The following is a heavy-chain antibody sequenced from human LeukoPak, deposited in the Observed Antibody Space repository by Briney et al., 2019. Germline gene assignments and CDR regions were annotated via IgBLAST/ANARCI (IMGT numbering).Heavy chain of an antibody. CDR3: ARDPLAVAGISTNWFDP. D-gene: IGHD6-19*01. J-gene: IGHJ5*02. CDR2: IYTSGTT. CDR1: GGSISSYY. V-gene: IGHV4-4*07. Sequence: PSETLSLTSTVSGGSISSYYWSWIRQLAGEGLEWIGSIYTSGTTTYNPSLRSRVTMSVDTSKNQFSLKLSSVTAADTAVYYCARDPLAVAGISTNWFDPWGQGTLVTVSS.